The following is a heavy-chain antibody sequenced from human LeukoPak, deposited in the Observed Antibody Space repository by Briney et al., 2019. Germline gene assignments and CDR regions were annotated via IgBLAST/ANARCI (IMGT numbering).Heavy chain of an antibody. J-gene: IGHJ5*02. CDR1: GGSISSGGYY. Sequence: NTSETLSLTCTVSGGSISSGGYYWSWIRQHPGKGLEWIGYICYSGSTYYNPSLKSRVTISVDTSKNQFSLKLSSVTAADTAVYYCARGMVPAAMLGHWFDPWGQGTLVTVSS. CDR3: ARGMVPAAMLGHWFDP. V-gene: IGHV4-31*03. D-gene: IGHD2-2*01. CDR2: ICYSGST.